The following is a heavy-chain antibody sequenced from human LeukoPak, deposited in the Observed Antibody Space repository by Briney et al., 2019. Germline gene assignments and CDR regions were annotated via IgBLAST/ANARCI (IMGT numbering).Heavy chain of an antibody. CDR3: ASSEYSSSSPDY. CDR2: IYYSGST. D-gene: IGHD6-6*01. CDR1: GGSISSSSYY. Sequence: SETLSLTCIVSGGSISSSSYYWGWIRQPPGKGLEWIGSIYYSGSTNYNPSLKSRVTISVDTSKNQFSLKLSSVTAADTAVYYCASSEYSSSSPDYWGQGTLVTVSS. V-gene: IGHV4-39*07. J-gene: IGHJ4*02.